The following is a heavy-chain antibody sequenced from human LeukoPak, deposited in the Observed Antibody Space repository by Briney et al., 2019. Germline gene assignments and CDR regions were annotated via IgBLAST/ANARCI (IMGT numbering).Heavy chain of an antibody. J-gene: IGHJ4*02. CDR1: GYTFTGYY. V-gene: IGHV1-2*02. CDR3: ARVVVRDANNYKDY. D-gene: IGHD5-24*01. Sequence: ASVKVSCKASGYTFTGYYMHWVRQAPGQGLEWMGWIHPNSGGTNYAQKFQGRVTMTRDTSISAAYLDLSRLRSDDTAVYYCARVVVRDANNYKDYWGQGTLVTVSS. CDR2: IHPNSGGT.